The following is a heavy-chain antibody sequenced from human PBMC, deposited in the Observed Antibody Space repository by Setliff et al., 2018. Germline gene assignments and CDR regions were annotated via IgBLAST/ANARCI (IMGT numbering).Heavy chain of an antibody. CDR1: GFTFSSYS. CDR2: VSHDEKTK. J-gene: IGHJ5*01. Sequence: LRLSCAASGFTFSSYSIHWVRQAPGQGLEWVAVVSHDEKTKYYADSVKDRFTLSRDNSKNTAYLQVNSVRAADTAVYYCVGDYQLLSWGHGTLVTVSS. D-gene: IGHD2-2*01. CDR3: VGDYQLLS. V-gene: IGHV3-30*04.